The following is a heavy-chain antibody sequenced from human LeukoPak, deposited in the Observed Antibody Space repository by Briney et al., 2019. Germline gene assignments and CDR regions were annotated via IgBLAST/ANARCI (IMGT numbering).Heavy chain of an antibody. D-gene: IGHD4-17*01. CDR3: ARGGTVTTWYYYGMDV. CDR1: GYTFTSYG. V-gene: IGHV1-18*01. J-gene: IGHJ6*02. CDR2: ISAYNGNT. Sequence: ASVKVSCKASGYTFTSYGISWVRQAPGQGLEWMGWISAYNGNTNYAQKLQGRVTMTTDTSTSTAYMELRSLRSDDTAVYYCARGGTVTTWYYYGMDVWGQGTTVTVSS.